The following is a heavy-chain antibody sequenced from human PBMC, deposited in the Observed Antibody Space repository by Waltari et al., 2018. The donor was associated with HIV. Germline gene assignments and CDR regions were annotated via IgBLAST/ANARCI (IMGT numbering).Heavy chain of an antibody. CDR1: GYSISSCHY. V-gene: IGHV4-38-2*01. J-gene: IGHJ6*02. Sequence: QVQLQESGPGLVKPSETLSLTCAVAGYSISSCHYWCCIRPPQGKGLEWIGSIYHSGSTYYNPSLKSRVTISVDTSKNQFSLKLSSVTAADTAVYYCASGSLRVYYGMDVWGQGTTVTVSS. CDR3: ASGSLRVYYGMDV. CDR2: IYHSGST.